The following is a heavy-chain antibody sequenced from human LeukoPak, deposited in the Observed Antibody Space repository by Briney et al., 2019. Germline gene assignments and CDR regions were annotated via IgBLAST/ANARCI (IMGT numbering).Heavy chain of an antibody. Sequence: AGGSLRLSCAASGFSFDDYAMHWVRQAPGKGLEWVSGITGNGGTIAYADSVKGRFTVSRDNAKSSLYLQMSSLRAEDMALYYCVRESGSYYFDYWGQGTLVTVS. CDR3: VRESGSYYFDY. D-gene: IGHD3-22*01. J-gene: IGHJ4*02. CDR2: ITGNGGTI. V-gene: IGHV3-9*03. CDR1: GFSFDDYA.